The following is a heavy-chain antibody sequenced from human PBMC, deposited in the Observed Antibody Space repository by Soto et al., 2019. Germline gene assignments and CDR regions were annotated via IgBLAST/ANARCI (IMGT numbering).Heavy chain of an antibody. CDR1: GGSISSYY. CDR2: SYDSGST. D-gene: IGHD5-12*01. J-gene: IGHJ4*02. CDR3: VRSRYTSGSSSPTFPY. V-gene: IGHV4-59*01. Sequence: QVQLQESGPGLVKPSETLSLTCAVSGGSISSYYWSWIRQPPGKGLEWIGYSYDSGSTNYKPSLTRPVTISVDTSQSQFSLTLSCVTAADTAVYYCVRSRYTSGSSSPTFPYWGPATLVTASP.